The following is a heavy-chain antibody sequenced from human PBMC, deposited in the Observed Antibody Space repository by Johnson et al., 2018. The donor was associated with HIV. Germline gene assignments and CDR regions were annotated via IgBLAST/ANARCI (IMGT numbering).Heavy chain of an antibody. CDR1: GFTVSSNY. V-gene: IGHV3-66*01. J-gene: IGHJ3*01. Sequence: EQLVESGGGLVQPGGSLRLSCAASGFTVSSNYMSWVRQAPGKGLEWVSAISGSGGSTYYADSVKDRFTISRDSSKNAVYLQMSSLRAEDTALYYCARGSSGSFDLWGRGTMVTV. CDR3: ARGSSGSFDL. D-gene: IGHD6-6*01. CDR2: SGSGGST.